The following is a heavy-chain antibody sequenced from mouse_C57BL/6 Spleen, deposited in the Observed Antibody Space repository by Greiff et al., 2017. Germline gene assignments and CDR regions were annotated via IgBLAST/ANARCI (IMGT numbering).Heavy chain of an antibody. CDR1: GFNIKDYY. D-gene: IGHD1-1*01. V-gene: IGHV14-2*01. Sequence: VQLKESGAELVKPGASVKLSCTASGFNIKDYYMHWVKQRTEQGLEWIGRIDPEDGETKSAPKFQGKATITADTSSNTASLQLSSLTSEDTAVYYYTRGYYGSRYFDYWGQGTTLTVSS. CDR2: IDPEDGET. CDR3: TRGYYGSRYFDY. J-gene: IGHJ2*01.